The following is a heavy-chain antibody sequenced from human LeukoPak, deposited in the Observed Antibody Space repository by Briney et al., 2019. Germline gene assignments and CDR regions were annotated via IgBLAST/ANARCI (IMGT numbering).Heavy chain of an antibody. Sequence: SETLSLTCAVSGYSISSGYYWGWIRQPPGKELEWIGSIYHSGSTYYNPSLKSRVTISVDTSKNQFSLKLSSVTAADTAVYYCARYSGYASYYFDYWGQGTLVTVSS. V-gene: IGHV4-38-2*01. CDR1: GYSISSGYY. J-gene: IGHJ4*02. CDR2: IYHSGST. D-gene: IGHD5-12*01. CDR3: ARYSGYASYYFDY.